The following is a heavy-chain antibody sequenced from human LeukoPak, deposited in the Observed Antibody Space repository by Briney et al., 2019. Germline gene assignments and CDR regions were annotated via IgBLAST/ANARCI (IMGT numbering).Heavy chain of an antibody. V-gene: IGHV1-24*01. J-gene: IGHJ4*02. CDR3: ATMYYYGSGSYAGFDY. D-gene: IGHD3-10*01. CDR1: GYTLTELS. CDR2: FDPEDGET. Sequence: ASVKVSCKVSGYTLTELSMHWVRQAPGKGLEWMGRFDPEDGETIYAQKFQGRVTMTEDTSTDTAYMELSSLRSEDTAVYYCATMYYYGSGSYAGFDYWGQGTLVTVSS.